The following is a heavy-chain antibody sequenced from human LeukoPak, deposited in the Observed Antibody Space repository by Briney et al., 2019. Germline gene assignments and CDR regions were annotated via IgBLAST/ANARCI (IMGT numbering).Heavy chain of an antibody. CDR1: GGTFSSYA. V-gene: IGHV1-69*04. J-gene: IGHJ4*02. D-gene: IGHD4-17*01. CDR2: IIPILGIA. Sequence: GASVKVSCKASGGTFSSYAISWVRQAPGQGLEWMGRIIPILGIANYAQKFQGRVTITADKSTSTAYMELSSLRSEDTAVYYCARVGGTTIFDYWGQGTLVTVSS. CDR3: ARVGGTTIFDY.